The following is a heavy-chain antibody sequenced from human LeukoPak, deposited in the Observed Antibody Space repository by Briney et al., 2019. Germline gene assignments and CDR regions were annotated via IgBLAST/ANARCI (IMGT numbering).Heavy chain of an antibody. J-gene: IGHJ4*02. Sequence: SETLSLTCTVSGGSVSSGSHYWSWIRQPPGKGLEWIAYIYYTGSTNYNPSLKSRVTISVDTSKNQFSLKLSSVTAADTAVYYCARFGYYYDSSGYRPMYYFDYWGQGTLVTVSS. D-gene: IGHD3-22*01. V-gene: IGHV4-61*01. CDR2: IYYTGST. CDR1: GGSVSSGSHY. CDR3: ARFGYYYDSSGYRPMYYFDY.